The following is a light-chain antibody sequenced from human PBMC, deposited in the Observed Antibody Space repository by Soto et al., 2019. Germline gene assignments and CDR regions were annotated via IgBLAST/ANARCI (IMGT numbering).Light chain of an antibody. V-gene: IGKV1-6*01. J-gene: IGKJ1*01. Sequence: IQMTQSPSSLSASVGDRVTISCRASQGIRSDLAWYQQKPGKVPKLLIYGASKLESGVPSRFSGSGFGTDFTLTISSLQPEDFATYCCLQDYNFPWAFGHGTKVEIK. CDR2: GAS. CDR3: LQDYNFPWA. CDR1: QGIRSD.